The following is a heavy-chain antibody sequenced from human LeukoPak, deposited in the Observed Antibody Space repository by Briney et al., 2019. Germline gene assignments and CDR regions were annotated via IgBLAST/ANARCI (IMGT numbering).Heavy chain of an antibody. Sequence: PGGSLRLSCEASGFTFSNYEMNWVRRAPGKGLEWISYITTTGNRIQYADSVKGRFTISRDNAKNSLYLEMNSLRAEDTGVYFCARDTKDYWGQGTLVVVSS. CDR3: ARDTKDY. CDR2: ITTTGNRI. V-gene: IGHV3-48*03. CDR1: GFTFSNYE. D-gene: IGHD2-2*01. J-gene: IGHJ4*02.